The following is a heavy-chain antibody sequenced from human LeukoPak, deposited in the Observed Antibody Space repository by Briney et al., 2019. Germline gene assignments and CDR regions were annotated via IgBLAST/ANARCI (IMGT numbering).Heavy chain of an antibody. J-gene: IGHJ2*01. CDR2: MYYNGST. Sequence: PSETLSLTCSVSGGSISSSSYYLAWIRQPPGKGLEWIGTMYYNGSTNYNPSLKSRVTISVDTSKNQFSLKLSSVTAADTAVYYCARVYYSSSYDYWYFDLWGRGTLVTVSS. CDR1: GGSISSSSYY. D-gene: IGHD6-13*01. V-gene: IGHV4-39*07. CDR3: ARVYYSSSYDYWYFDL.